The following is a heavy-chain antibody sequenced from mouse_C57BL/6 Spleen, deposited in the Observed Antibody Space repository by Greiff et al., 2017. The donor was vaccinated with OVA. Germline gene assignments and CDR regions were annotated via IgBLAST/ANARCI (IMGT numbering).Heavy chain of an antibody. D-gene: IGHD2-5*01. V-gene: IGHV2-5*01. J-gene: IGHJ4*01. Sequence: VQLKQSGPGLVQPSQSLSITCTVSGFSLTSYGVHWVRQSPGKGLEWLGVIWRGGSTDYNAAFMSRLSITKDNSKSQVFFKMNSLQADDTAIYYCAKPSYYSNYEGAMDYWGQGTSVTVSS. CDR2: IWRGGST. CDR1: GFSLTSYG. CDR3: AKPSYYSNYEGAMDY.